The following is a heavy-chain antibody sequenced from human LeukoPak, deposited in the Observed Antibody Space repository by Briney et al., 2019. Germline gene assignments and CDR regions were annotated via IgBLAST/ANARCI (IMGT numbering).Heavy chain of an antibody. Sequence: PSETLSLTCAVSGDSVSSSNYYWSWIRQPPGKGLEWIGYIYYGGNTNYNPSLQSRVTISVDTSKSQFSLQLNSVTPEDTAVYYCAREGPRAVYYYGMDVWGQGTTVTVSS. CDR1: GDSVSSSNYY. CDR2: IYYGGNT. CDR3: AREGPRAVYYYGMDV. J-gene: IGHJ6*02. V-gene: IGHV4-61*01.